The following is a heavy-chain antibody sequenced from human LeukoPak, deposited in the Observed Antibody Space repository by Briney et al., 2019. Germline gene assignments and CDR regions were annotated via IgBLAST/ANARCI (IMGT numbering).Heavy chain of an antibody. CDR2: ISGSGGST. CDR1: GFTFSSYG. CDR3: AKTYYYGSGSYNLVY. J-gene: IGHJ4*02. Sequence: PGGSLRLSCAASGFTFSSYGMSWVRQAPGKGLEWVSAISGSGGSTYYADSVKGRFTISRDNSKNTLYLQMNSLRAEDTAVYYCAKTYYYGSGSYNLVYWGQGTLVTVSS. D-gene: IGHD3-10*01. V-gene: IGHV3-23*01.